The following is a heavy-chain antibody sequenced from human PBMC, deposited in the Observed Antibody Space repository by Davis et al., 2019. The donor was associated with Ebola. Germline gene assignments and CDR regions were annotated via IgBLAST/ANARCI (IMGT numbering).Heavy chain of an antibody. J-gene: IGHJ3*02. D-gene: IGHD3-22*01. V-gene: IGHV4-4*02. CDR2: VYYTGST. Sequence: SETLSLTCTGSGGSIINSNWWSWVSQSPGQGPEWIGQVYYTGSTNYNPSLESRLTISIDKSKNQFSLKLTSLTAADTAMYYCAHPNSDYYHIDVFDTRGQGTMVTVSS. CDR1: GGSIINSNW. CDR3: AHPNSDYYHIDVFDT.